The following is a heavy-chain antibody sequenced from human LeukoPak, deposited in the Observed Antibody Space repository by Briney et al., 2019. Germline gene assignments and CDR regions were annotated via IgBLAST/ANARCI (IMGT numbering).Heavy chain of an antibody. CDR2: ISAYNGNT. CDR3: ARGRPRIVVAGTNFDY. Sequence: ASVKVSCKASGYTFTSYGISWVRQAPGQGLEWMGWISAYNGNTNYAQKLQGRVTMTTDTSTSTAYMELRSLRSDDTAVYYCARGRPRIVVAGTNFDYWGQGTLVTVSS. J-gene: IGHJ4*02. V-gene: IGHV1-18*01. CDR1: GYTFTSYG. D-gene: IGHD6-19*01.